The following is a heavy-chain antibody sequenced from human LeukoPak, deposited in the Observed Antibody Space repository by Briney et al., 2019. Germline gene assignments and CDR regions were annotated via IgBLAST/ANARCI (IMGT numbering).Heavy chain of an antibody. Sequence: GASVKVSCKASGYTFTSYYMHWVRQAPGQGLEWMGIINPSGGSTSYAQKFQGRVTMTRNTSISTAYMELSSLRSEDTAVYYCARGRLHDYGDYDNWGQGTLVTVSS. CDR2: INPSGGST. V-gene: IGHV1-46*01. CDR1: GYTFTSYY. CDR3: ARGRLHDYGDYDN. D-gene: IGHD4-17*01. J-gene: IGHJ4*02.